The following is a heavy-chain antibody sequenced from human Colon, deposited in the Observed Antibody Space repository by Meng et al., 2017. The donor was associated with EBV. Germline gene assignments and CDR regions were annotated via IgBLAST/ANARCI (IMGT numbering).Heavy chain of an antibody. CDR1: GGSISSNGYY. CDR2: IYHSGST. Sequence: QLQWQESGPGLVKPSETLSITCTVSGGSISSNGYYWDWVRQPPGKGLEWIGAIYHSGSTSYNPSLQSRVTMFVDTSKNQFSLMLTSVTATDTAVYYCARRRGGSGRDCWGQGTLVTVSS. CDR3: ARRRGGSGRDC. J-gene: IGHJ4*02. D-gene: IGHD3-10*01. V-gene: IGHV4-39*01.